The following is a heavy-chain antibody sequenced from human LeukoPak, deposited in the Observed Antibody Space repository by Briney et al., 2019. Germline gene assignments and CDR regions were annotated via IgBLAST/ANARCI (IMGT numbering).Heavy chain of an antibody. D-gene: IGHD3-9*01. CDR2: INHSGST. CDR1: GVSFSGYY. V-gene: IGHV4-34*01. J-gene: IGHJ5*02. CDR3: ARLLTGFGT. Sequence: SETLSLTCAVYGVSFSGYYWSWIRQPPGKGLEWIGEINHSGSTNYNPSLKSRVTISVDTSKNQFSLKLSSVTAADTAVYYCARLLTGFGTWGQGTLVTVSS.